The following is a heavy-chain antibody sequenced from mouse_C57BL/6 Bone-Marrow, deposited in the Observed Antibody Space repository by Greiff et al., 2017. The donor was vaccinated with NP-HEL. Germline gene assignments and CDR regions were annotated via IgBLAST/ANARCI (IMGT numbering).Heavy chain of an antibody. V-gene: IGHV1-64*01. Sequence: QVQLQQSGAELVKPGASVKLSCKASGYTFTSYWMHWVKQRPGQGLEWIGMIHPNSGSTNYNEKFKSKATLTVDKSSSTAYMQLSSLTSEDSAVYYCARPYYDPFAYWGQGTLVTVSA. CDR2: IHPNSGST. CDR1: GYTFTSYW. J-gene: IGHJ3*01. CDR3: ARPYYDPFAY. D-gene: IGHD2-4*01.